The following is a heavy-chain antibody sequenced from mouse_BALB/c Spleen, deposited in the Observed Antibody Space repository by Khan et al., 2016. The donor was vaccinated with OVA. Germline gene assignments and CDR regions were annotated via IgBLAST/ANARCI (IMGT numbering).Heavy chain of an antibody. J-gene: IGHJ2*01. CDR2: IYPGDGDT. CDR1: GYTFTSYW. D-gene: IGHD2-14*01. Sequence: QIQLVQSGAELARPGASVKLSCKSSGYTFTSYWMQWVKQRPGQGLEWIGTIYPGDGDTRYTQKFKGKATLTADKSSSTAFMQLSNLASEDSAVYYCSSYRFDYFDYWGQGTTLTVSS. CDR3: SSYRFDYFDY. V-gene: IGHV1-87*01.